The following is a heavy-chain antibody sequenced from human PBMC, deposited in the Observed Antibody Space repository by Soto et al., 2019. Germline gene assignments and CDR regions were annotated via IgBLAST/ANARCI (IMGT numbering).Heavy chain of an antibody. J-gene: IGHJ4*02. CDR3: ARDLVPGYTGFSDY. Sequence: QVKLVQSGAEVKKPGASVKVSCKTSGYTFSNYGINWVRQAPGQGLEWMGWISAYNGNTKFAQKLQGRVSLTTDTSSTTAYMELRSLTSDDTAVYYCARDLVPGYTGFSDYWGQGTLVTVSS. V-gene: IGHV1-18*01. D-gene: IGHD5-12*01. CDR2: ISAYNGNT. CDR1: GYTFSNYG.